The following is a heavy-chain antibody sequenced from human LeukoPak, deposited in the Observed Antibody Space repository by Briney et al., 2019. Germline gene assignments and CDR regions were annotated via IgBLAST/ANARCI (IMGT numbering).Heavy chain of an antibody. CDR2: ISSSSSYI. Sequence: GGSLRLSCAASGFTFSSYSMNWVRQAPGKGLEWVSSISSSSSYIYYADSVKGRFTISRDNSKNSLYLQMNSLRAEDTAVYYCATGIADLNGFDPWGQGTLVTVSS. D-gene: IGHD6-13*01. CDR1: GFTFSSYS. CDR3: ATGIADLNGFDP. V-gene: IGHV3-21*01. J-gene: IGHJ5*01.